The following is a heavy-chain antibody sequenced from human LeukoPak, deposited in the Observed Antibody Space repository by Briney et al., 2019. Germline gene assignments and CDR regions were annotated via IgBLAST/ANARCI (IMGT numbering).Heavy chain of an antibody. D-gene: IGHD4/OR15-4a*01. V-gene: IGHV7-4-1*02. J-gene: IGHJ4*02. CDR2: INTYNGNP. CDR1: GYTFTTYA. Sequence: ASVKVSFKASGYTFTTYAMNWVRQAPGQGLEWMGWINTYNGNPAYAQGFTGRFVFSLDTSVTTAYLQISSLKAEDTAVYYCARHDNGDDFDYWGQGTLVTVSS. CDR3: ARHDNGDDFDY.